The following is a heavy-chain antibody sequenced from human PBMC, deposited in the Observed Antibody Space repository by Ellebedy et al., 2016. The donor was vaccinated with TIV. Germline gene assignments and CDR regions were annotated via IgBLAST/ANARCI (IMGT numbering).Heavy chain of an antibody. CDR1: GFTFSSYS. CDR2: ISSSSSYI. D-gene: IGHD4-17*01. J-gene: IGHJ4*02. CDR3: ARREVTVIDY. V-gene: IGHV3-21*01. Sequence: GESLKISCAASGFTFSSYSMNWVRQAPGKGLEWVSSISSSSSYIYYADSVKGRFTISRDNAKNLLYLQMNSLRAEDTAVYYCARREVTVIDYWGQGTLVTVSS.